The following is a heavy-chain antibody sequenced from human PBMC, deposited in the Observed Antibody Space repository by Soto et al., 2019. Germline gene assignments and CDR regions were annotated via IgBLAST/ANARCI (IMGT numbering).Heavy chain of an antibody. CDR1: GYTLTELS. V-gene: IGHV1-24*01. J-gene: IGHJ3*02. D-gene: IGHD2-15*01. CDR2: FDPEDGET. CDR3: ATRVVAATPDALEI. Sequence: ASVKVSCKVSGYTLTELSMHWVRQAPGKGLEWMGGFDPEDGETIYAQKFQGRVTMTEDTSTDTAYMELSSLRSEDTAVYYCATRVVAATPDALEIWGQGTMVTVSS.